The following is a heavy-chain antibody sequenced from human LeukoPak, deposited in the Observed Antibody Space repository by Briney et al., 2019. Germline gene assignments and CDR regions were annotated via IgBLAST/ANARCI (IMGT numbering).Heavy chain of an antibody. V-gene: IGHV3-30*18. Sequence: GGSLRLSCAASGFTFSRYGMHWVRQAPGKGLEWVAVISYDGSNKYYADSVKGRFTISRDNSKNTLYLQMSSLRAEDTAVYYCAKDRDGLGVAGVGYWGQGTLVTVS. CDR2: ISYDGSNK. CDR3: AKDRDGLGVAGVGY. D-gene: IGHD1-26*01. J-gene: IGHJ4*02. CDR1: GFTFSRYG.